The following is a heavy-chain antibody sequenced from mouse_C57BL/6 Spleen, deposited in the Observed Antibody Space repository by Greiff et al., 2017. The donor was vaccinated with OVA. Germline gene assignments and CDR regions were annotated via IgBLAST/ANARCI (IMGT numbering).Heavy chain of an antibody. D-gene: IGHD4-1*01. CDR2: IRNQANGYPT. CDR1: GFTFTAYY. Sequence: EVKLVESGGGLVQPGGSLSLSCAASGFTFTAYYMSWVRPPPGKALEWLGFIRNQANGYPTESSASVKGRFTISRDNSQSILYRQMNALRAEDSATYYCARQNWYFDYWGQGTTLTVSS. J-gene: IGHJ2*01. CDR3: ARQNWYFDY. V-gene: IGHV7-3*01.